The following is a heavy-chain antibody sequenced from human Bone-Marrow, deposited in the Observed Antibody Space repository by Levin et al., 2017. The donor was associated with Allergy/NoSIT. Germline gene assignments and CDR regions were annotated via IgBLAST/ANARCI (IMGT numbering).Heavy chain of an antibody. Sequence: GESLKISCAASGFSFFGYAVHWVRQAPGKGLEWVSLISHDGSRKYYADSVKGRFTISRDKSEKILVLQMNSLRPDDTALYYCASGCGGDCYSWGQGTLVTVSS. D-gene: IGHD2-21*02. J-gene: IGHJ4*02. CDR1: GFSFFGYA. CDR3: ASGCGGDCYS. V-gene: IGHV3-30*04. CDR2: ISHDGSRK.